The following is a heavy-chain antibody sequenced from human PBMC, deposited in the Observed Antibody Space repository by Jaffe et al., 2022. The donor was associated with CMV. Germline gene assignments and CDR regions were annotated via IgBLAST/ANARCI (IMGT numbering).Heavy chain of an antibody. J-gene: IGHJ4*02. CDR2: INPSGGST. CDR3: ASPPPYCSSTSCPLGY. D-gene: IGHD2-2*01. V-gene: IGHV1-46*01. CDR1: GYTFTSYY. Sequence: QVQLVQSGAEVKKPGASVKVSCKASGYTFTSYYMHWVRQAPGQGLEWMGIINPSGGSTSYAQKFQGRVTMTRDTSTSTVYMELSSLRSEDTAVYYCASPPPYCSSTSCPLGYWGQGTLVTVSS.